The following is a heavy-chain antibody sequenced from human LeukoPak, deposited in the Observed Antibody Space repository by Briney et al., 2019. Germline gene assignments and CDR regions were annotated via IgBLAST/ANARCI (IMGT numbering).Heavy chain of an antibody. Sequence: GGTLRLSCAASGFTFSSYGMSWVRQAPGKGLEWVSDISGSGGSTYYADSVKGRFTISRDNSKNTLYLQMNNLRAEDTAVYYCAKDWGLDYGSGSYLGFFDYWGQGTLVTVSS. V-gene: IGHV3-23*01. D-gene: IGHD3-10*01. CDR3: AKDWGLDYGSGSYLGFFDY. CDR2: ISGSGGST. J-gene: IGHJ4*02. CDR1: GFTFSSYG.